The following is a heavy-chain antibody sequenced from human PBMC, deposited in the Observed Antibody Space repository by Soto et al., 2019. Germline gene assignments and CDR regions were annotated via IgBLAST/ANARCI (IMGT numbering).Heavy chain of an antibody. V-gene: IGHV1-18*01. CDR3: ARVRYCSSTSCSNSDYYYYGMDV. CDR2: ISAYSGNT. CDR1: GYTFLSYG. D-gene: IGHD2-2*01. Sequence: ASVKVSCKASGYTFLSYGISWVRQAPGQGLEWMGWISAYSGNTDYAQRLQDRVTLTTDTSTSTAYMELRSLRSDDTAVYYCARVRYCSSTSCSNSDYYYYGMDVWGQGTTVTVSS. J-gene: IGHJ6*02.